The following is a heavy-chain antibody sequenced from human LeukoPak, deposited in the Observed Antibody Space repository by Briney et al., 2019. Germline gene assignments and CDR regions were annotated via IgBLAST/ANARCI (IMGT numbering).Heavy chain of an antibody. V-gene: IGHV3-48*03. CDR3: ARELLYSSSWHNWFDP. Sequence: GGSLRLSCAASGFTFSSYEMNWVRQAPGKGLEWASYISSSGSTIYYADSVKGRFTISRDNAQNSLYLQMNSLRAEDTAVYYCARELLYSSSWHNWFDPWGQGTLVTVSS. D-gene: IGHD6-13*01. CDR1: GFTFSSYE. J-gene: IGHJ5*02. CDR2: ISSSGSTI.